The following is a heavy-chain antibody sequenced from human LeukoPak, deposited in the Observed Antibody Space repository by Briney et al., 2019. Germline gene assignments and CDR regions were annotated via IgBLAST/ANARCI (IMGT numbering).Heavy chain of an antibody. CDR3: AADLGPRGSNDYDFWSGYYTGWLSGWFDP. CDR2: IVVGSGNT. J-gene: IGHJ5*02. D-gene: IGHD3-3*01. CDR1: GFTFTSSA. V-gene: IGHV1-58*02. Sequence: SVKVSCKASGFTFTSSAMQWVRQARGQRLEWMGWIVVGSGNTNYAQKFQERVTITRDMSTSTAYMELSSLRSEDTAVYYCAADLGPRGSNDYDFWSGYYTGWLSGWFDPWGQGTLVTVSS.